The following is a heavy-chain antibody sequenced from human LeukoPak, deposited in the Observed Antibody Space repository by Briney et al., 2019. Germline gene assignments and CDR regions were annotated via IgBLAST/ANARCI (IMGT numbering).Heavy chain of an antibody. D-gene: IGHD1-1*01. V-gene: IGHV3-53*01. CDR3: ARLVATTGRLYFDY. Sequence: PGGSLRLSCAASGFTVSSNYMGWVRQAPGKGLEYVSVIYSGCNTYYAGSVKGRFTISRDNSKNTVYLQMNSLRAEDTAVLYCARLVATTGRLYFDYWGQGTLVTVSS. CDR2: IYSGCNT. CDR1: GFTVSSNY. J-gene: IGHJ4*02.